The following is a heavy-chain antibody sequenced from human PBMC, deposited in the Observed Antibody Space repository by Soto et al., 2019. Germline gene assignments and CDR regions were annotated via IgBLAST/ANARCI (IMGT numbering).Heavy chain of an antibody. Sequence: QVPLVQSGAEVKKPGASVKVSCKASGYTFTSYGISWVRQAPGQGLEWMGWINPYNGNTNYAQKLQGRVTMTTDTSANTACMELRSLRSDDTAVYYCARDWFGIDYWGQGTLVTVSS. J-gene: IGHJ4*02. CDR2: INPYNGNT. V-gene: IGHV1-18*01. CDR1: GYTFTSYG. CDR3: ARDWFGIDY. D-gene: IGHD3-16*01.